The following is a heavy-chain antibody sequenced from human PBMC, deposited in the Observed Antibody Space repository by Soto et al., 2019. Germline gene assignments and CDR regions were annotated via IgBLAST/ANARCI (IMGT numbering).Heavy chain of an antibody. CDR3: AKGEQLWDPFDS. CDR1: ELAFSNYA. J-gene: IGHJ4*02. V-gene: IGHV3-23*01. D-gene: IGHD6-13*01. Sequence: EAQLLESGGGLVQPGGSLRLSCAASELAFSNYAMTWVRQAPGKGLEWVSVISASGYSAYYGGAVKGRFTTSGDNSKSTLYLQMNRLRADDTAVYYCAKGEQLWDPFDSWGQGTLVTVSS. CDR2: ISASGYSA.